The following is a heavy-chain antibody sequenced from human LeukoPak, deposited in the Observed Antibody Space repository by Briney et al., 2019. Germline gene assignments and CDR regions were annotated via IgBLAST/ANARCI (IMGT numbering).Heavy chain of an antibody. Sequence: TSETLSLTCTVSGSSISSYYWAWIRQPAGKGLEWIGRIHPSGTTNHNPSLKSRVIMSLDMSNNQFSLKVRSVTAADTAVYYCARETEVPGGRSWDFWGQGTLVTVSS. CDR2: IHPSGTT. CDR3: ARETEVPGGRSWDF. CDR1: GSSISSYY. D-gene: IGHD6-19*01. V-gene: IGHV4-4*07. J-gene: IGHJ4*02.